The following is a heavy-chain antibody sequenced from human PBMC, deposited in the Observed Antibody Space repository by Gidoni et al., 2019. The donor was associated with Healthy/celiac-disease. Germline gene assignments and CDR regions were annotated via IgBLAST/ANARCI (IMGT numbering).Heavy chain of an antibody. CDR2: IYYSGST. V-gene: IGHV4-59*01. Sequence: QVQLQESGPGLVKPSATLSLTCTVSGGSISSYYWSWIRQPPGKGLEWIGYIYYSGSTNYNPSLKSRVTISVDTSKNQFSLKLSSVTAADTAVYYCARVRDGYYYYGMDVWGQGTTVTVSS. D-gene: IGHD3-10*01. J-gene: IGHJ6*02. CDR1: GGSISSYY. CDR3: ARVRDGYYYYGMDV.